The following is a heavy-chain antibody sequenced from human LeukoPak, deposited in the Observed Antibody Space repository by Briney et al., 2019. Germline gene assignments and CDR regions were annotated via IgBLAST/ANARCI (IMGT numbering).Heavy chain of an antibody. CDR2: ISAYNGNT. J-gene: IGHJ6*03. Sequence: ASVKVSCKASGYTFTSYGISWVRQAPGQGLEWMGWISAYNGNTNYAQKLQGRVTMTTDTSTSTAYMELRSLRSDDTAVYYCARVHGFGYYYYYMDVWGKGTTVTVSS. V-gene: IGHV1-18*01. CDR3: ARVHGFGYYYYYMDV. CDR1: GYTFTSYG. D-gene: IGHD3-16*01.